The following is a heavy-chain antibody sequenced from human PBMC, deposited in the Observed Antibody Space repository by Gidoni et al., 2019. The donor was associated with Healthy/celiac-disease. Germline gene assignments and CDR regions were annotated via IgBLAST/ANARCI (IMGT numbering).Heavy chain of an antibody. V-gene: IGHV4-39*01. Sequence: QLQLQDSGPGLVKPSETLSLTCTVSVGSISSSRYYWGWLRQPPGKGLGWIGSIYYSGSTYYNPSLKSRVTISVDTSKNQFSLKLSSVTAADTAVDYCARRRGRTMVRGPFDYWGQGTLVTVSS. CDR1: VGSISSSRYY. D-gene: IGHD3-10*01. J-gene: IGHJ4*02. CDR2: IYYSGST. CDR3: ARRRGRTMVRGPFDY.